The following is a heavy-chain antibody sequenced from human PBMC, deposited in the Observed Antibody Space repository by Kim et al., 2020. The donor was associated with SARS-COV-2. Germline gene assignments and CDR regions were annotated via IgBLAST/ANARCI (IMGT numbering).Heavy chain of an antibody. CDR2: INTGNDNT. D-gene: IGHD7-27*01. CDR1: GFTFRGFA. CDR3: ARDRAGDVNWGFDY. Sequence: ASVKVSCKASGFTFRGFAMQWVRQAPGQRLEWIGWINTGNDNTKYSDKFQGRVTITGDTFASTVYMELSGLRSEDTGVYYCARDRAGDVNWGFDYWGQGTLVTVSS. V-gene: IGHV1-3*04. J-gene: IGHJ4*02.